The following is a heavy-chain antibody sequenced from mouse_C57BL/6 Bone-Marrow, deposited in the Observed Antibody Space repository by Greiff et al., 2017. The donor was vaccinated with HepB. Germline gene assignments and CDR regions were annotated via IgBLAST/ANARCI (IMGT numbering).Heavy chain of an antibody. V-gene: IGHV1-76*01. J-gene: IGHJ2*01. CDR1: GYTFTDYY. CDR3: ATYGNYRFFDY. D-gene: IGHD2-1*01. CDR2: IYPGSGNT. Sequence: QVQLQQSGAELVRPGASVKLSCKASGYTFTDYYINWVKQRPGQGLEWIARIYPGSGNTYYNEKFKGKATLTAEKSSSTAYMQLSSLTSEDSAVYFCATYGNYRFFDYWGQGTTLTVSS.